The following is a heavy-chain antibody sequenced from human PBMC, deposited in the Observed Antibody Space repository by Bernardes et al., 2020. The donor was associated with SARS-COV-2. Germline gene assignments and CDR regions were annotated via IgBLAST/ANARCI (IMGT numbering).Heavy chain of an antibody. J-gene: IGHJ5*02. CDR2: INPNSGGT. CDR3: ARDQPTDWGYYTRWFMTDWFDP. V-gene: IGHV1-2*02. CDR1: GYTFTGYY. D-gene: IGHD3-3*01. Sequence: ASVKVSCKASGYTFTGYYMHWVRQAPGQGLEWMGWINPNSGGTNYAQKFQGRVTMTRDTSISTAYMELSRLRSDDTAVYYCARDQPTDWGYYTRWFMTDWFDPWGQGTLVTVSS.